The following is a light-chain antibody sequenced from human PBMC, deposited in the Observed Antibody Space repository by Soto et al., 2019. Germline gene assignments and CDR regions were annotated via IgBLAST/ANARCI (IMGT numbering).Light chain of an antibody. CDR3: QQYGRSPPFA. Sequence: EIVLTQSPGTLSLSPGERATLSCRASQSVSSNYIAWYQQNPGQAPRLLIYGASTMATGIPDRFSGSGSGTDFTLTISRLEPEAFAVYFCQQYGRSPPFAFGQGTKWEIK. J-gene: IGKJ2*01. CDR1: QSVSSNY. V-gene: IGKV3-20*01. CDR2: GAS.